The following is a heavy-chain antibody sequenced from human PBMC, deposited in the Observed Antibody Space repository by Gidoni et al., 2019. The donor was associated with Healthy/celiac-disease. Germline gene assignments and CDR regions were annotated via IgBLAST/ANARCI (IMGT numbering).Heavy chain of an antibody. CDR1: GFTFSSYG. V-gene: IGHV3-33*01. CDR2: IWYDGSNK. CDR3: ARDGKSGSYNEGFDY. Sequence: QVQLVESGGGVVQPGRSLRLSCAASGFTFSSYGMHWVRQAPGKGLEGVAVIWYDGSNKYYADSVKGRFTISRDNSKNTLYLQMNSLRAEDTAVYYCARDGKSGSYNEGFDYWGQGTLVTVSS. J-gene: IGHJ4*02. D-gene: IGHD1-26*01.